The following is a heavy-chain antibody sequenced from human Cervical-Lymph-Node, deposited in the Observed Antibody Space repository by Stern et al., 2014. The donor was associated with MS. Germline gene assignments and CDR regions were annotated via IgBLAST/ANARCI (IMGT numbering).Heavy chain of an antibody. CDR3: ARASTTANNYYDGVDV. CDR1: AYTFTDYY. V-gene: IGHV1-2*04. CDR2: INPNNGGT. J-gene: IGHJ6*02. Sequence: QVQLVQSGAEVKNPGASVKGSCKASAYTFTDYYMQLMRQAPGQGLEWMVWINPNNGGTKSAQKFQGWVTRTRDTSTSTAYMELSRLRSDDTAIYYCARASTTANNYYDGVDVWGQGTTVTVTS. D-gene: IGHD1-1*01.